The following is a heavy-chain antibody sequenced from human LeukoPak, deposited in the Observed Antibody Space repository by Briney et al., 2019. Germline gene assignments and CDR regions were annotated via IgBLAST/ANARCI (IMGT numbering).Heavy chain of an antibody. D-gene: IGHD6-13*01. CDR3: ARDHHSSSWNDAFDI. CDR1: GFTFSSYG. J-gene: IGHJ3*02. V-gene: IGHV3-23*01. CDR2: ISGSGGST. Sequence: QPGGSLRLSCAASGFTFSSYGMSWVRQAPGKGLEWVSAISGSGGSTYYADSVKGRFTISRDNAKNSLYLQMNSLRAEDTAVYYCARDHHSSSWNDAFDIWGQGTMVTVSS.